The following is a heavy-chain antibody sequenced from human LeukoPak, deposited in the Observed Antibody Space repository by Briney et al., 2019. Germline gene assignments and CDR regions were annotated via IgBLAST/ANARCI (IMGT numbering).Heavy chain of an antibody. CDR3: ASADIVVVPAARRFDP. D-gene: IGHD2-2*01. CDR2: INPNSGGT. Sequence: ASVKVSCKASGYTFTGYYMHWVRQAPGQGLEWMGWINPNSGGTNYAQKFQGRVTMTGDTSISTAYMELSRLRSDDTAVYYCASADIVVVPAARRFDPWGQGTLVTVSS. CDR1: GYTFTGYY. V-gene: IGHV1-2*02. J-gene: IGHJ5*02.